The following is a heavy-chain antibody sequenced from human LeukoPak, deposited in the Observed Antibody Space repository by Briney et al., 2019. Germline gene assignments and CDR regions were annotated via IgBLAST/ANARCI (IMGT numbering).Heavy chain of an antibody. J-gene: IGHJ4*02. D-gene: IGHD1-1*01. V-gene: IGHV1-46*01. CDR2: INPSGGST. CDR3: ARVAYPGPVRTTGPDY. CDR1: GYTFTSYY. Sequence: ASVKVSCKASGYTFTSYYMHWVRQAPGQGLEWMGIINPSGGSTSYAQKFQGRVAMTTDTSTSTAYMELRSLRSDDTAVYYCARVAYPGPVRTTGPDYWGQGTLVTVSS.